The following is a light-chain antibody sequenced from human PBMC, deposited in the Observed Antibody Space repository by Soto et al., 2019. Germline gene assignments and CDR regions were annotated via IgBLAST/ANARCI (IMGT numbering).Light chain of an antibody. V-gene: IGLV2-8*01. CDR3: GSYEGTNLV. J-gene: IGLJ2*01. CDR1: SSDIRDYYY. CDR2: EVN. Sequence: QSALTQPPSASGSPGQSVTISCTGTSSDIRDYYYVSWYQQHPGKAPKLMIYEVNKRPSGVSDRFSGSKSGSTASLTVSRRQAEDEAHYYCGSYEGTNLVFGGGTKVTVL.